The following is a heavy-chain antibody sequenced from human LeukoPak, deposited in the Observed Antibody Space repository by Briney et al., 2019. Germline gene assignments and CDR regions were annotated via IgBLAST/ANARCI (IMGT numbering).Heavy chain of an antibody. D-gene: IGHD6-19*01. J-gene: IGHJ6*02. Sequence: PGGSLRLSCAASGFTFSSYAIHWVRQAPGKGLEWVAVTSYDGGNKYYADSVKGRFTISRENSKNTLYLEMNSLRAEDTAVYYCVRGSNGWSGMDVWGQGTTVTVSS. CDR3: VRGSNGWSGMDV. CDR1: GFTFSSYA. V-gene: IGHV3-30*04. CDR2: TSYDGGNK.